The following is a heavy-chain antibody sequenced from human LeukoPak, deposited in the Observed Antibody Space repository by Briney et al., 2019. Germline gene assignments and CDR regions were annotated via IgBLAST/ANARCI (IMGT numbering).Heavy chain of an antibody. Sequence: GGSLRLSCAASGFTFRSYAMSWVRQAPGKGLEWVSAISGSGGSTYYADSVKGRFTISRHNSNNTLYLQMNSLRAEDTAVYYRASSNWNYGWFDPWGQGTLVTVSS. CDR2: ISGSGGST. D-gene: IGHD1-7*01. V-gene: IGHV3-23*01. CDR3: ASSNWNYGWFDP. CDR1: GFTFRSYA. J-gene: IGHJ5*02.